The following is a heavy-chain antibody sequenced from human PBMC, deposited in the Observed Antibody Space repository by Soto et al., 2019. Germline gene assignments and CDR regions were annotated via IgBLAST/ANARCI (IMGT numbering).Heavy chain of an antibody. CDR3: ARTGYCSGGSCQDY. Sequence: SETLSLTCAVSSGSISSSNWWSWVRQPPGKGLEWIGEIFHSVSINYNPPLKSRVTISVDKSKNQFSLKLSSVTAADTAVYYCARTGYCSGGSCQDYWGQGTLVTVSS. CDR2: IFHSVSI. CDR1: SGSISSSNW. D-gene: IGHD2-15*01. J-gene: IGHJ4*02. V-gene: IGHV4-4*02.